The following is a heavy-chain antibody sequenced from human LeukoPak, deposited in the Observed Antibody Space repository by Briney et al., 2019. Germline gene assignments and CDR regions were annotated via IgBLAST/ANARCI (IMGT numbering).Heavy chain of an antibody. CDR1: GFIVSSDY. V-gene: IGHV3-53*01. CDR2: IYSGGST. J-gene: IGHJ4*02. D-gene: IGHD2-8*02. CDR3: ASGAKYCTGGACYGD. Sequence: GGSLRLSCAASGFIVSSDYIRWVRQTPGKGLEWVSVIYSGGSTFYADSVKGRFTISRDNSKNTVYLQMNSLRGEDTAVFYCASGAKYCTGGACYGDWGQGTLVTVSS.